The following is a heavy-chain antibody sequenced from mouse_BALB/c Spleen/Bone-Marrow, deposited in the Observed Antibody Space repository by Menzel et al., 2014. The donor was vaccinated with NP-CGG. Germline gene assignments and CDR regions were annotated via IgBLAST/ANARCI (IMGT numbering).Heavy chain of an antibody. CDR2: IWAGGST. CDR1: GFSLTSYG. Sequence: VQLVESGPGLVAPSQSLSITCTVSGFSLTSYGVHWVRPPPGKGLEWLGVIWAGGSTNYNSALMSRLSISKDNSESQVFLKMNSLQTDDTAMYYCARDYYGSSYFDYWGQGTTLTVSS. J-gene: IGHJ2*01. V-gene: IGHV2-9*02. D-gene: IGHD1-1*01. CDR3: ARDYYGSSYFDY.